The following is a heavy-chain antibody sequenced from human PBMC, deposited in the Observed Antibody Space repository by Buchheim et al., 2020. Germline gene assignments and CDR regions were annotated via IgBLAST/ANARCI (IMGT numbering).Heavy chain of an antibody. V-gene: IGHV3-48*03. J-gene: IGHJ6*03. CDR1: GFTFNNYE. Sequence: VQLVESGGGLVQPGGSLRLSCAASGFTFNNYEMNWVRQAPGKGLEWVSYISSSGTTMYYADSVKGRFTISRDSAKNSPYLQMNSLRAEDTAVYYCARAARPSGAYYYMDVWGKGTT. CDR2: ISSSGTTM. D-gene: IGHD6-6*01. CDR3: ARAARPSGAYYYMDV.